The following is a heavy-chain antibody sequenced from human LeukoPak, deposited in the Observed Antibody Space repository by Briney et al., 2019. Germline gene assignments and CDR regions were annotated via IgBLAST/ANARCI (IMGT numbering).Heavy chain of an antibody. CDR1: GFTFSNYA. D-gene: IGHD6-19*01. J-gene: IGHJ4*02. CDR3: AKTTVGYSSGRYPGWPADS. CDR2: IVGSGGIT. V-gene: IGHV3-23*01. Sequence: GGSLKLSCAASGFTFSNYAMSWVRQAPGKGLEWVSGIVGSGGITYYADSVQGRFTISRDNSKNTVYLQMNSLRDEDTAIYYCAKTTVGYSSGRYPGWPADSWGQGAPVIVSS.